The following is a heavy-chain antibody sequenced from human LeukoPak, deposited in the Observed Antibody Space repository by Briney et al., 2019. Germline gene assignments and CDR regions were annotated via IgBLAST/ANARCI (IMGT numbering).Heavy chain of an antibody. V-gene: IGHV3-74*01. CDR2: INSDGTNI. CDR1: GFTFSSYW. CDR3: ARGGPIDY. D-gene: IGHD3/OR15-3a*01. J-gene: IGHJ4*02. Sequence: PGRSLRLSCAASGFTFSSYWMHWVRQAPGKGLLWVSHINSDGTNINYADSVKGRFTVSRDNAKNTLFLQMNTLRAEDTAVYYCARGGPIDYWGQGTLVTVSS.